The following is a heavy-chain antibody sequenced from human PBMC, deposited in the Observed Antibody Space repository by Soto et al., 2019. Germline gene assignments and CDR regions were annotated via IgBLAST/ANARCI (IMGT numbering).Heavy chain of an antibody. CDR2: ISDDGSSK. J-gene: IGHJ4*02. D-gene: IGHD5-12*01. V-gene: IGHV3-30*18. CDR1: GFTFSNYG. CDR3: AKDSGGFRGYPAY. Sequence: PGGSLRLSCAASGFTFSNYGIHWVRQAPGKGLEWVAIISDDGSSKYYADSVKGRFTISRDNSKNTVYLQMNSLRAEDTALYYCAKDSGGFRGYPAYWAQRTLVPVSS.